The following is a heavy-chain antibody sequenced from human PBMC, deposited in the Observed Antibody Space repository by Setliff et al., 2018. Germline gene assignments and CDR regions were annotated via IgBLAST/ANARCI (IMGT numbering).Heavy chain of an antibody. J-gene: IGHJ3*02. CDR3: ATVAATIQGDAFDI. Sequence: GASVKVSCKVSGYTLTELSMHWVRQAPGKGLEWMGGFAPEDGETIYAQKFQGRVTMTEDTSTATSYMELSSLRSEDTAVYYCATVAATIQGDAFDIWGQGTMVTVSS. D-gene: IGHD1-26*01. CDR2: FAPEDGET. CDR1: GYTLTELS. V-gene: IGHV1-24*01.